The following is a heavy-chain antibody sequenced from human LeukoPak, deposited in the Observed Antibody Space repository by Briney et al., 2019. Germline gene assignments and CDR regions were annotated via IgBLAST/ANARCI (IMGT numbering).Heavy chain of an antibody. CDR2: IKPDGSEK. V-gene: IGHV3-7*01. J-gene: IGHJ4*02. Sequence: PGGSLRLSCVASGFTFSSHHMNWVRQTPGKGLESVATIKPDGSEKYYVDSVKGRFTISRDNAKSSLYLQMNSLRAEDTGVYFCARMSSYCDYWGQGTLGTVSS. D-gene: IGHD2-2*01. CDR3: ARMSSYCDY. CDR1: GFTFSSHH.